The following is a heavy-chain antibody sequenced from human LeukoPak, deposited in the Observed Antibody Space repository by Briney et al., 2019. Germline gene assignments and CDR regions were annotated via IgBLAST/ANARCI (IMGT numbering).Heavy chain of an antibody. Sequence: SQTLSLTCTVSGGSITNGGYYWSWIRQPAGKGLEWIGRIYTTGSTNYNPSLKSRVTISLDTSKNQFSLKLSSVSAEDTALYYCARDVRDSSGYYLRAFGYWGQGTLVTVPS. D-gene: IGHD3-22*01. CDR3: ARDVRDSSGYYLRAFGY. V-gene: IGHV4-61*02. CDR1: GGSITNGGYY. J-gene: IGHJ4*02. CDR2: IYTTGST.